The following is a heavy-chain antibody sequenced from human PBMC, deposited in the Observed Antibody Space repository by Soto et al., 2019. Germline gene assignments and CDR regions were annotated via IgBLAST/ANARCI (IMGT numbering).Heavy chain of an antibody. Sequence: QVQLVQSGAEVKKPGASVKVSCKASGYSFTSFPIHWVRQAPGQGLECMGWINAANGYTRYSQKFQGRVTITRDTPATAAYMDLSSLTSEDTAVYYWARGGGLDDWGQGTLITVSS. CDR1: GYSFTSFP. CDR3: ARGGGLDD. CDR2: INAANGYT. V-gene: IGHV1-3*01. J-gene: IGHJ4*02. D-gene: IGHD3-10*01.